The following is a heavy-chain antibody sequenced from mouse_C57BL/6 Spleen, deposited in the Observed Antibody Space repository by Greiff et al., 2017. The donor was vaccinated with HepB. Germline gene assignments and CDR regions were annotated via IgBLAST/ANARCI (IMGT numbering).Heavy chain of an antibody. D-gene: IGHD3-2*02. CDR3: TRWGQLRLRSFAY. J-gene: IGHJ3*01. CDR1: GYTFTDYE. CDR2: IDPETGGT. Sequence: QVQLQQSGAELVRPGASVTLSCKASGYTFTDYEMHWVKQTPVHGLEWIGAIDPETGGTAYNQKFKGKAILTADKSSSTAYMELRSLTSEDSAVYYCTRWGQLRLRSFAYWGQGTLVTVSA. V-gene: IGHV1-15*01.